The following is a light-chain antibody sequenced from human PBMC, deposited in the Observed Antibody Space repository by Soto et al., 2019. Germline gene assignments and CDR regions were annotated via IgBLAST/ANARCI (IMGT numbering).Light chain of an antibody. CDR1: QSISSW. CDR3: QQYNSYPWT. J-gene: IGKJ1*01. CDR2: DAS. Sequence: DIQMTQSPSTLSASLGDRVTITCRASQSISSWLAWYQQKPGKAPKLLIYDASSLESGVPSRFSGSGSGTEFTLTISSLQPDDFATYYCQQYNSYPWTFXQGTKADIK. V-gene: IGKV1-5*01.